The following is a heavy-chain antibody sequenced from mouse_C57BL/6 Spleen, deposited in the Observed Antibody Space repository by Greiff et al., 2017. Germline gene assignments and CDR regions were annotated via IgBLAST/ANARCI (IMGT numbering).Heavy chain of an antibody. V-gene: IGHV1-81*01. D-gene: IGHD2-3*01. CDR2: IYPRSGNT. CDR1: GYTFTSYG. CDR3: ARSGDGYYGFAD. Sequence: QVQLKQSGAELARPGASVKLSCKASGYTFTSYGISWVKQRTGQGLEWIGEIYPRSGNTYYNEKFKGKATLTADKSSSTAYMELRSLTSEGSAVYFCARSGDGYYGFADWGQGTLVTVSA. J-gene: IGHJ3*01.